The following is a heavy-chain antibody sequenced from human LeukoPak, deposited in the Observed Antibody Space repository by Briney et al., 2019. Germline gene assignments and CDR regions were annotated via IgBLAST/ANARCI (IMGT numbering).Heavy chain of an antibody. CDR2: ISSSSSYI. D-gene: IGHD3-3*01. CDR1: GFTFSSYS. Sequence: KSGGSLRPSCAASGFTFSSYSMNWVRQAPGKGLEWVSSISSSSSYIYYADSVKGRFTISRDNAKNSLYLQMNSLRAEDTAVYYCARGGITIFGVVINPFDYWGQGTLVTVSS. J-gene: IGHJ4*02. CDR3: ARGGITIFGVVINPFDY. V-gene: IGHV3-21*01.